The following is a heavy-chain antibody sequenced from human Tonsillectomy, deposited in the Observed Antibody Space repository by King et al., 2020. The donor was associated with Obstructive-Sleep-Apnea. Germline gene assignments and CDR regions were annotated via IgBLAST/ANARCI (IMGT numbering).Heavy chain of an antibody. J-gene: IGHJ6*02. CDR1: GGSISSGDYY. Sequence: LQLQESGPGLVKPSQTLSLTCTVSGGSISSGDYYWSWIRQPPGKGLEWIGYIYYSGSTYYNPSLKSRVTISVDTSKNQFSLKLSSATAADTAVYYCARVRRITMIRGVSTYNYYGMDVWGQGTTVTVSS. CDR3: ARVRRITMIRGVSTYNYYGMDV. V-gene: IGHV4-30-4*01. CDR2: IYYSGST. D-gene: IGHD3-10*01.